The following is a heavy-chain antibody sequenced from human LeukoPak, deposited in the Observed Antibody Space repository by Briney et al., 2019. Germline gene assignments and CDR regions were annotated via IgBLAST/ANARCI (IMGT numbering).Heavy chain of an antibody. V-gene: IGHV1-69*02. Sequence: GASVKVSCTAFGCTFSSYTISWVRQAPGQGLEGMGRIIPILGIANYAQKFQGRGAITADKSTSTAYMELSSLRSEDTAVYYCAILSITIFGVVINDYWGQGTLVTVSS. CDR1: GCTFSSYT. J-gene: IGHJ4*02. CDR3: AILSITIFGVVINDY. D-gene: IGHD3-3*01. CDR2: IIPILGIA.